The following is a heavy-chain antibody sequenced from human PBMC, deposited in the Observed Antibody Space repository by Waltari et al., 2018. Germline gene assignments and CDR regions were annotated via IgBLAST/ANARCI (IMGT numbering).Heavy chain of an antibody. J-gene: IGHJ4*02. Sequence: QLQLQESGPGLVKPSETLSLTCTVSGGSISSRSYYWGWIRQPPGKGLEWIGSIYYSGRTYYNPSLKSRVTISVDTSKNQFSLKLSSVTAADTAVYYCARFWGFGDIDYWGQGTLVTVSS. CDR1: GGSISSRSYY. CDR3: ARFWGFGDIDY. V-gene: IGHV4-39*01. D-gene: IGHD3-10*01. CDR2: IYYSGRT.